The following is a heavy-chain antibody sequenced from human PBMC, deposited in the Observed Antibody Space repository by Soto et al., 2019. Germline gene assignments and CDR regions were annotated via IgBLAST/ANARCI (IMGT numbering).Heavy chain of an antibody. CDR1: GFAFNIYA. V-gene: IGHV3-30-3*01. Sequence: GGSLRLSCAASGFAFNIYAIHWVRQAPGKGLEWVAVISHDGTNRYYTDSVRGRFTISRDNSKNTVYLEMDSLRADDTAVYYCARSSGVPTPDFDYWGQGTLVTVSS. CDR3: ARSSGVPTPDFDY. J-gene: IGHJ4*02. CDR2: ISHDGTNR. D-gene: IGHD3-3*01.